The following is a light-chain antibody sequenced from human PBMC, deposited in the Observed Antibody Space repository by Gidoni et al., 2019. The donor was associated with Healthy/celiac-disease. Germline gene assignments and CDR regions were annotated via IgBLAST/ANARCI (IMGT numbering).Light chain of an antibody. Sequence: DIHLTQPPSSLSASVGARVTITCRASQSISSYLNWYQQKPGKAPKLLIYAASSLQSGVPSRFSGSGSGTDFTLTISSLQPEDFATYYCQQSYSTPSCGPGTKVDIK. CDR2: AAS. CDR1: QSISSY. V-gene: IGKV1-39*01. CDR3: QQSYSTPS. J-gene: IGKJ3*01.